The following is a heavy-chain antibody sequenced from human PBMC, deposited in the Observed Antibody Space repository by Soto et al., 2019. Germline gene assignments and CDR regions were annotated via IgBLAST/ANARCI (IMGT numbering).Heavy chain of an antibody. CDR2: ISSSSSTI. J-gene: IGHJ5*02. CDR1: GFTFSSYS. D-gene: IGHD6-13*01. V-gene: IGHV3-48*02. Sequence: DVQLVESGGGLVQPGGSLRLSCAASGFTFSSYSMNWVRQAPGKGLEWVSYISSSSSTIYYADSVKGRFTISRDNAKNSLYLQMNSQRDEDTAVYYCAREAAAGYLNWFDPWGQGTLVTVSS. CDR3: AREAAAGYLNWFDP.